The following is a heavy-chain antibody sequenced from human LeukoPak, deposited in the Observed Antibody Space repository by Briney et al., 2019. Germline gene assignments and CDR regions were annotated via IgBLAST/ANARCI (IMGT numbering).Heavy chain of an antibody. CDR3: ARRPNWFDP. CDR1: GGSFSGYY. Sequence: SETLSLTCAVYGGSFSGYYWSWIRQPPGKGLEWIGEINHSGSTNYIPSLKSRVTISVDTSKNQFSLKLSSVTAADTAVYYCARRPNWFDPWGQGTLVTVSS. V-gene: IGHV4-34*01. D-gene: IGHD6-6*01. J-gene: IGHJ5*02. CDR2: INHSGST.